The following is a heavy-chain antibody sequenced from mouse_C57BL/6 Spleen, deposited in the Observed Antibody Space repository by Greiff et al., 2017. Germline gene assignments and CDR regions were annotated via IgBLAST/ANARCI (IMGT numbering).Heavy chain of an antibody. J-gene: IGHJ4*01. Sequence: QVQLKQSGAELVRPGASVKLSCKASGYTFTDYYINWVKQRPGQGLEWIARIFPGSGNTYYTEKFKGKATLTADKSSSTAYMQLSSLTSEDSAVYFFARSYYDYDGYAMDYWGQGTSVTVSS. D-gene: IGHD2-4*01. CDR3: ARSYYDYDGYAMDY. V-gene: IGHV1-76*01. CDR1: GYTFTDYY. CDR2: IFPGSGNT.